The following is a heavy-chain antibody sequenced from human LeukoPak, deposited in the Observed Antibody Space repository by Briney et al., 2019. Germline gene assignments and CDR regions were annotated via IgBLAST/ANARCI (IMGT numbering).Heavy chain of an antibody. CDR3: ARWGGKPHLPNWFDP. CDR2: IYYSGST. D-gene: IGHD4-23*01. CDR1: GGSISSYY. J-gene: IGHJ5*02. V-gene: IGHV4-59*01. Sequence: PSETLSRTGTVSGGSISSYYWSWIRQPPGKGLVWIVYIYYSGSTNYNPSLKRRVTISVATSKTKFSLKMSSMTAADTAVYYCARWGGKPHLPNWFDPWGQGTLATVSS.